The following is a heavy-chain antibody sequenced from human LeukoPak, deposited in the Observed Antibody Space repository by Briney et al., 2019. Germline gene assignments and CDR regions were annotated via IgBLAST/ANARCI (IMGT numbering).Heavy chain of an antibody. CDR2: ISGSGGNA. J-gene: IGHJ4*02. CDR1: GLTFSSYA. V-gene: IGHV3-23*01. Sequence: GGSLRLSCAASGLTFSSYAMSWVRQAPGKGLEWVSAISGSGGNAHYADSVKGRFTISRDNSKNTLYLQMNRLRAEDTALYYCAKDDRPHEAAVGDDFDYWGQGTLVTVSS. CDR3: AKDDRPHEAAVGDDFDY. D-gene: IGHD6-13*01.